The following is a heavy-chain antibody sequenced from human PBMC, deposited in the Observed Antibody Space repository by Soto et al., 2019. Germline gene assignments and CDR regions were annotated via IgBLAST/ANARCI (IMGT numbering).Heavy chain of an antibody. CDR1: GFTFSSYW. J-gene: IGHJ5*02. V-gene: IGHV3-7*03. D-gene: IGHD2-15*01. CDR3: ARETYCSGGSCYYNWFDP. Sequence: GGSLRLSCAASGFTFSSYWMIWVRQAPGKGLEWVANIKQDGSEKYYVDSVKGRFTISRDNAKNSLYLQMNSLRAEDTAVYYCARETYCSGGSCYYNWFDPWGQGTLVTVSS. CDR2: IKQDGSEK.